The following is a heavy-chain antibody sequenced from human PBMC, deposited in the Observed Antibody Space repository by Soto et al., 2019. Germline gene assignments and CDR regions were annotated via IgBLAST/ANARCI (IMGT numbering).Heavy chain of an antibody. Sequence: GESLKISCKGSGYSFTSYWIGWVRQMPGKGLVWMGIIYPGDSDTRYSPFFQGQVTISADKSISTASLQWSSLKASDTAMHYCARSTSSGWADYWGQGTLVTVSS. CDR2: IYPGDSDT. J-gene: IGHJ4*02. CDR1: GYSFTSYW. CDR3: ARSTSSGWADY. V-gene: IGHV5-51*01. D-gene: IGHD6-19*01.